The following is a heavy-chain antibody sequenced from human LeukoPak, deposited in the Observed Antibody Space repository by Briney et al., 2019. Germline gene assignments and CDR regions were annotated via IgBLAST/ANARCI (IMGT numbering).Heavy chain of an antibody. V-gene: IGHV3-53*01. Sequence: GGSLRLSCEASGFTFSSTHMVWVRQAPGKGLEWVSVTYTGGNSYYAGSVQGRFIISRDISKNTLYLQMNNLRAEDSALYYCARGGRGSAAVVAPRSFDIWGQGTMVTVSS. J-gene: IGHJ3*02. CDR3: ARGGRGSAAVVAPRSFDI. CDR2: TYTGGNS. CDR1: GFTFSSTH. D-gene: IGHD3-22*01.